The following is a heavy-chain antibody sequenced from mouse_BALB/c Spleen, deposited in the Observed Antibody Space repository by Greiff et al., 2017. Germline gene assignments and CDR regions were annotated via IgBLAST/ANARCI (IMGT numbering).Heavy chain of an antibody. Sequence: QVQLKESAAELARPGASVKMSCKASGYTFTSYTMHWVKQRPGQGLEWIGYINPSSGYTEYNQKFKDKTTLTADKSSSTAYMQLSSLTSEDSAVYYCARQDSPFAYWGQGTLVTVSA. CDR1: GYTFTSYT. CDR2: INPSSGYT. J-gene: IGHJ3*01. V-gene: IGHV1-4*02. CDR3: ARQDSPFAY.